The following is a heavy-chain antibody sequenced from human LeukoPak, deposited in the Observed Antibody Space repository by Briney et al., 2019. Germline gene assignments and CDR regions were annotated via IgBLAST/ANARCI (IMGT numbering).Heavy chain of an antibody. CDR1: GFSLSTSGVG. CDR3: AHSPSNPYSSSWPHAFDI. J-gene: IGHJ3*02. V-gene: IGHV2-5*01. CDR2: IYWNDDK. D-gene: IGHD6-13*01. Sequence: SGPTLVKPTQTLTLTCTFSGFSLSTSGVGVGWIRQPPGKALEWLALIYWNDDKRYSPSLKSRLTITKDTSKNQVVLTMTNMDPVDTATYYCAHSPSNPYSSSWPHAFDIWGQGTMVTVSS.